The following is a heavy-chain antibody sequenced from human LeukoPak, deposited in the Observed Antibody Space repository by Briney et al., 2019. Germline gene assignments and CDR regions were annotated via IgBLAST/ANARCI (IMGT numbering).Heavy chain of an antibody. CDR3: ARVGPSSSAEHYYYGMDV. Sequence: GGSPRLSCAASRFTFSSYEMNWVRQAPGKGLEWISYITSSGSTIYYADSVKGRFTISRDNAKNSLYLQMNSLRAEDTAVYYCARVGPSSSAEHYYYGMDVWGQGTTVTVSS. J-gene: IGHJ6*02. CDR2: ITSSGSTI. CDR1: RFTFSSYE. D-gene: IGHD6-13*01. V-gene: IGHV3-48*03.